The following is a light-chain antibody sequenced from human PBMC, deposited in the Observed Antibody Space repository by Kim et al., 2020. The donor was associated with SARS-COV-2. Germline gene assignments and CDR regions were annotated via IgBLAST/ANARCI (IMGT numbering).Light chain of an antibody. V-gene: IGKV3-20*01. CDR1: QSVRNSL. J-gene: IGKJ3*01. CDR3: QQYGRSHWA. CDR2: CGF. Sequence: PPRGRATPPRRGWQSVRNSLFALFQEEAGPAPRPLNHCGFRRAPGIPDRFSGSGSGTDFTLTISRLEPEDFAVYYCQQYGRSHWAFGRGTKVDIK.